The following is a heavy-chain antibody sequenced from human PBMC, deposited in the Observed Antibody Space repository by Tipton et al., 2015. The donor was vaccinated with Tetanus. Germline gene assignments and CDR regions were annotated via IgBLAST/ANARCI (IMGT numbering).Heavy chain of an antibody. CDR3: AGGDYYGSGTYDV. Sequence: TLSLTCAVYGGTFNNYFWTWIRQPPGKGLEWIGEINYDGSTNYSPSLKSRVTLSLDTTKKQVSLKLSSVTAADTAVYYCAGGDYYGSGTYDVWGQGTTVTVPS. D-gene: IGHD3-10*01. J-gene: IGHJ6*02. V-gene: IGHV4-34*01. CDR2: INYDGST. CDR1: GGTFNNYF.